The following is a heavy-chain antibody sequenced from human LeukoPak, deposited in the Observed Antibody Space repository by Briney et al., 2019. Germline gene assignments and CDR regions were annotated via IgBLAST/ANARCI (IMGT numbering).Heavy chain of an antibody. CDR1: GFTFSSYS. V-gene: IGHV3-21*01. CDR3: ARDRVTGLRFLEWLSNDAFDI. CDR2: ISSSSYI. D-gene: IGHD3-3*01. Sequence: PGGSLRLSCAASGFTFSSYSMNWVRQAPGKGLEWVSSISSSSYIYYADSVKGRFTISRDNAKNSLYLQMNSLRAEDTAVYYCARDRVTGLRFLEWLSNDAFDIWGQGTMVTVSS. J-gene: IGHJ3*02.